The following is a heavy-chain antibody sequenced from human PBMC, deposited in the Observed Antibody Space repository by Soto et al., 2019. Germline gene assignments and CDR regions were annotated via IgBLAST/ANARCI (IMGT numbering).Heavy chain of an antibody. V-gene: IGHV1-3*01. D-gene: IGHD2-8*01. Sequence: ASVKVSCKASGYIFTSYAMHWVRQAPGQRLEWMGWINAGNGDTKYSQKFQGRVTITRDTSASTAYMELSSLRSEDTAVYYCARDEPRYCTNGVCPKTYYYYYMDVWGKGTTVAVSS. J-gene: IGHJ6*03. CDR1: GYIFTSYA. CDR3: ARDEPRYCTNGVCPKTYYYYYMDV. CDR2: INAGNGDT.